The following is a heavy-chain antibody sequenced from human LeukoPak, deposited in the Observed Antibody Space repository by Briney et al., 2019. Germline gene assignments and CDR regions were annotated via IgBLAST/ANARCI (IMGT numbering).Heavy chain of an antibody. V-gene: IGHV4-59*12. J-gene: IGHJ4*02. Sequence: ASETLSLTCIVSSDSIRSYYWNWIRQPPGKGLEWIGEIYHSGSTNYNPSLKSRVTISVDKSKNQFSLKLSSVTAADTAVYYCARADYYDSSGYFISDYWGQGTLVNVSS. CDR1: SDSIRSYY. D-gene: IGHD3-22*01. CDR3: ARADYYDSSGYFISDY. CDR2: IYHSGST.